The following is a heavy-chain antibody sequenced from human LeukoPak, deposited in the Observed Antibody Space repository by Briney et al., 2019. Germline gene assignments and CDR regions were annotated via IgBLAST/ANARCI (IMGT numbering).Heavy chain of an antibody. Sequence: ASVKVSCKASGGTFSSYAISWVRQAPGQGLEWMGWINPNSGGTNYAQKFQGRVTMTRDTSISTAYMELSRLRSDDTAVYYCARVRASSSSSNAFDIWGQGTMVTVSS. V-gene: IGHV1-2*02. J-gene: IGHJ3*02. CDR3: ARVRASSSSSNAFDI. CDR1: GGTFSSYA. D-gene: IGHD6-6*01. CDR2: INPNSGGT.